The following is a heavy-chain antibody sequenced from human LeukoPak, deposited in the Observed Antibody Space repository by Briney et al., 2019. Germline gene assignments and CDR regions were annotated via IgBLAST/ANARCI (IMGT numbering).Heavy chain of an antibody. D-gene: IGHD1-1*01. J-gene: IGHJ4*02. CDR1: GFTFSNYA. CDR3: AIDLPGTTSY. V-gene: IGHV3-23*01. CDR2: ISISGDST. Sequence: GGSLRLSCAASGFTFSNYAMSWVRQAPGKGLESVSAISISGDSTYYADSVRGRFTISRDNSKNTLCLQMNSLRAEDTAVYYCAIDLPGTTSYWGQGTLVTVSS.